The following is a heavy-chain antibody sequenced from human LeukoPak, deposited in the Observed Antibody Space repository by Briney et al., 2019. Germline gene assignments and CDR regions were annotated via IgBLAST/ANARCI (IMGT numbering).Heavy chain of an antibody. V-gene: IGHV1-69*05. D-gene: IGHD3-16*02. CDR2: IIPIFGTA. J-gene: IGHJ6*02. CDR3: AADNGNYYYYGMDV. Sequence: GASVKVSCKASGGTFSSYAVSWVRQAPGQGLEWMGGIIPIFGTANYAQKFQGRVTITTDESTSTAYMELSSLRSEDTAVYYCAADNGNYYYYGMDVWGQGTTVTVSS. CDR1: GGTFSSYA.